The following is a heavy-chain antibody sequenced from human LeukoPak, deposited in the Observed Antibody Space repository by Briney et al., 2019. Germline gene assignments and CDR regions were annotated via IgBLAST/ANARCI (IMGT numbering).Heavy chain of an antibody. D-gene: IGHD2-2*01. CDR2: ISGSGGST. CDR1: GFTFSDYY. J-gene: IGHJ4*02. CDR3: AKEVGYCSSTSCYSYPYYFDY. Sequence: GGSLRLSCAASGFTFSDYYMSWIRQAPGKGLEWVSAISGSGGSTYYADSVKGRFTISRDNSKNTLYLQMNSLRAEDTAVYYCAKEVGYCSSTSCYSYPYYFDYWGQGTLVTVSS. V-gene: IGHV3-23*01.